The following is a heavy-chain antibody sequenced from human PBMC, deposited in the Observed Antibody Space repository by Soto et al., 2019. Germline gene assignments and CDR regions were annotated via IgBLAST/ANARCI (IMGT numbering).Heavy chain of an antibody. CDR3: ARGAAILYYYFDY. D-gene: IGHD2-2*02. J-gene: IGHJ4*02. CDR1: GGSISSGNYY. V-gene: IGHV4-30-4*01. CDR2: MYYSAMP. Sequence: SEPLSLTCTFSGGSISSGNYYWSLLRQPPGKGLEWIGYMYYSAMPYYNPSLKSRVTISVDTSKNQFSLNMTSVTGADTAVYYCARGAAILYYYFDYWGQGTLVTVSS.